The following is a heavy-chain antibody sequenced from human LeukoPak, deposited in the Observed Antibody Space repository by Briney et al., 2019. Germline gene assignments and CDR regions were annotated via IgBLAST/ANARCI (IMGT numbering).Heavy chain of an antibody. V-gene: IGHV1-46*01. CDR1: GYTSTSYY. J-gene: IGHJ5*02. CDR3: ARGAVAVLRSWFDP. Sequence: ASVKVSCKASGYTSTSYYMHWVRQAPGQGLEWMGVINPSGGSTSYAQKFEGRVTVTRDTSTSTVSMELSSLRSEDTAVYYCARGAVAVLRSWFDPWGQGTMVIVSS. D-gene: IGHD6-19*01. CDR2: INPSGGST.